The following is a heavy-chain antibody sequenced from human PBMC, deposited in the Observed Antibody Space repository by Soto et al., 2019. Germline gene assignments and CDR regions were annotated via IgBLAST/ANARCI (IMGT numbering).Heavy chain of an antibody. Sequence: EVQLVESGGGLVQPGRSLRLSCAASGFIFDEYAMHWVRQVPGKGLEWVSGISWNSDDIAYADSVKGRVTISRDYAKNATYWNINRLRAEATAFSYCVKQNEVYLYYWGREPLVPVS. CDR3: VKQNEVYLYY. CDR2: ISWNSDDI. J-gene: IGHJ4*01. CDR1: GFIFDEYA. D-gene: IGHD1-1*01. V-gene: IGHV3-9*01.